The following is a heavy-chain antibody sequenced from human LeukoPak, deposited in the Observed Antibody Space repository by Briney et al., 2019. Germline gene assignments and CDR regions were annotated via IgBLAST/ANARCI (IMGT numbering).Heavy chain of an antibody. V-gene: IGHV1-18*01. CDR3: ASQGDDSSSWYLFDY. D-gene: IGHD6-13*01. J-gene: IGHJ4*02. Sequence: GASVKVSCKASGYTFTSYGISWVRQAPGQGPEWMGWISAYNGNTNYAQKLQGRVTMTTDTSTSTAYMELRSLRSDDTAVYYCASQGDDSSSWYLFDYWGQGTLVTVSS. CDR1: GYTFTSYG. CDR2: ISAYNGNT.